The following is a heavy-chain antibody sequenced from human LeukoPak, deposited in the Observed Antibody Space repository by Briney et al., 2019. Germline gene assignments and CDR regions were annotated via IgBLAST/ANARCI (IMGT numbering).Heavy chain of an antibody. CDR2: ISYDVINK. V-gene: IGHV3-30*18. CDR1: GFTFSSYG. J-gene: IGHJ6*03. Sequence: GGSLRLSCAASGFTFSSYGMHWVRPAPGKGLDWVAVISYDVINKFYADSVKGRFTISRDNSKNTLYLQMNSLRAEDTAVYYCAKDLGYYYYYMDVWGKGTTVTVSS. CDR3: AKDLGYYYYYMDV.